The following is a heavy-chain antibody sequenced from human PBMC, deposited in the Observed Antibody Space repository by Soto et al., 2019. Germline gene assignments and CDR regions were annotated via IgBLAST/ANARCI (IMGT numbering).Heavy chain of an antibody. D-gene: IGHD2-2*01. V-gene: IGHV4-31*03. CDR3: AGANIVVVPDAYGAFDI. CDR1: GGSISSGGYY. Sequence: QVQLQESGPGLVKPSQTLSLTCTVSGGSISSGGYYWSWIRQHPWKGPEWMWYSYSSGSTYYNPSLKSGVTISVNTSKNQFSLKLSCVNAAHTAVYYCAGANIVVVPDAYGAFDIRGQGTIVTVS. J-gene: IGHJ3*02. CDR2: SYSSGST.